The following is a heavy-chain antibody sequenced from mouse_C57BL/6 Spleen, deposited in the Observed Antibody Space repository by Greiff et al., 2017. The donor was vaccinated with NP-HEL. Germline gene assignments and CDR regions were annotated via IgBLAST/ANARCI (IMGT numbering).Heavy chain of an antibody. CDR2: IYPGDGDT. V-gene: IGHV1-82*01. CDR1: GYAFSSSW. Sequence: QVTLKVSGPELVKPGASVKISCKASGYAFSSSWMNWVKQRPGKGLEWIGRIYPGDGDTNYNGKFKGKATLTADKSSSTAYMQLSSLTSEDSAVYFCLTTVDYWGQGTTLTVSS. D-gene: IGHD1-1*01. CDR3: LTTVDY. J-gene: IGHJ2*01.